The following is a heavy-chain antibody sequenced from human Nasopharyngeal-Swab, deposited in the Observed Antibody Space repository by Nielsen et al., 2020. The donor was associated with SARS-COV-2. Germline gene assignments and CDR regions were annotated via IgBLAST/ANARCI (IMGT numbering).Heavy chain of an antibody. D-gene: IGHD3-9*01. CDR1: GGSFSGYY. CDR3: ARGRPLYDILTGYYIRSRFDY. Sequence: SETLSLTCAVYGGSFSGYYWSWIRQPPGKGLEWIGEINHSGSTNYNPSLKSRVTISVDTSKNQFSLKLSSVTAADTAVYYCARGRPLYDILTGYYIRSRFDYWGQGTLVTVSS. J-gene: IGHJ4*02. CDR2: INHSGST. V-gene: IGHV4-34*01.